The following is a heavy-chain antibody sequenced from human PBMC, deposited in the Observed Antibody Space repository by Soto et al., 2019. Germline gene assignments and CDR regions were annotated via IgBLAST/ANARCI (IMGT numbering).Heavy chain of an antibody. CDR2: IIPIFGTA. Sequence: SVKGSCKASGGTFSSYAISWVRQAPGQGLEWMGGIIPIFGTANYAQKFQGRVTITADESTSTAYMELSSLRSEDTAVYYCARVLGRGYSCYDYGTDYYYYYGMDVWGQGTMVTVSS. CDR3: ARVLGRGYSCYDYGTDYYYYYGMDV. V-gene: IGHV1-69*13. J-gene: IGHJ6*02. D-gene: IGHD5-12*01. CDR1: GGTFSSYA.